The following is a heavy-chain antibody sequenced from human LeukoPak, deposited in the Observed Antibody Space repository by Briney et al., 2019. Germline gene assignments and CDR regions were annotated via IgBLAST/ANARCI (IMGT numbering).Heavy chain of an antibody. J-gene: IGHJ4*02. CDR2: IYYSENT. CDR3: ATDGDPTFDY. Sequence: SETLSLTCTVSGASISSYYWSWIRQPPGKGLEWIGYIYYSENTYYNPSLKSRVTISIGSSKNHFSLKLSSVTAADAAVYYCATDGDPTFDYWGQGTLVTVSS. CDR1: GASISSYY. D-gene: IGHD4-17*01. V-gene: IGHV4-59*01.